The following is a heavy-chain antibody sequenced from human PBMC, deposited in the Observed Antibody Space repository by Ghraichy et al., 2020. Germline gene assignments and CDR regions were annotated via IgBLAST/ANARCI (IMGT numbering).Heavy chain of an antibody. J-gene: IGHJ4*02. CDR2: INHSGST. D-gene: IGHD3-10*01. CDR3: ARSMVRGVTTSFDY. Sequence: ESLNISCAVYGGSFSGYYWSWIRQPPGKGLEWIGEINHSGSTNYNPSLKSRVTISVDTSKNQFSLKLSSVTAADTAVYYCARSMVRGVTTSFDYWGQGTLVTVSS. CDR1: GGSFSGYY. V-gene: IGHV4-34*01.